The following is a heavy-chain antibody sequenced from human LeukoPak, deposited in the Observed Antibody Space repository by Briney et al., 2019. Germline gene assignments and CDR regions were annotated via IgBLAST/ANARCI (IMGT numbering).Heavy chain of an antibody. J-gene: IGHJ4*02. D-gene: IGHD3-22*01. CDR3: ARDDSSGPQVY. CDR2: INPSGGST. CDR1: GYTFSSYY. Sequence: GASVKVSCKASGYTFSSYYMHWVQQAPGQGLEWMGIINPSGGSTKYAQKFQGRVTMTRDTSTSTVYMELSSLRSEDTAVYYCARDDSSGPQVYWGQGTLVTVSS. V-gene: IGHV1-46*01.